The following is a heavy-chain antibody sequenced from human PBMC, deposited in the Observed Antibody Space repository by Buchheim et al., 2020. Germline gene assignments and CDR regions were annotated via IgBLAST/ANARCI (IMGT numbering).Heavy chain of an antibody. D-gene: IGHD3-10*01. CDR2: IKQDGSEK. Sequence: EVQLVESGGGLVQPGGSLRLSCAASGFTFSPYWRSWVRQAPGKGLEWVANIKQDGSEKYYVGSVKGRLTLSREHAKNSLYLQMNSLRAEDTAVYYCARERYYGSGSPFDYWGQGTL. CDR3: ARERYYGSGSPFDY. V-gene: IGHV3-7*03. J-gene: IGHJ4*02. CDR1: GFTFSPYW.